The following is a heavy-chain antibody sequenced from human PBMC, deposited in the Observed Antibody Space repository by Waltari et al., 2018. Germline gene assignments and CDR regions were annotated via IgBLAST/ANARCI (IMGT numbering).Heavy chain of an antibody. CDR2: ISGSGGST. V-gene: IGHV3-23*01. J-gene: IGHJ4*02. Sequence: EVQLLESGGGLVQPGGSLRLSCAASAFTFSSYAMSWVRPAPGKGLEWVSAISGSGGSTYYADSVKGRFTISRDNSKNTLYLQMNSLRAEDTAVYYCAKDPVGLLWFGEFGEPFDYWGQGTLVTVSS. CDR1: AFTFSSYA. CDR3: AKDPVGLLWFGEFGEPFDY. D-gene: IGHD3-10*01.